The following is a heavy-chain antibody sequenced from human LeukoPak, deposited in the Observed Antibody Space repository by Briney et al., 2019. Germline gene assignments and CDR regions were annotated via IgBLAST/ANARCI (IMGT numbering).Heavy chain of an antibody. CDR2: IYDSGST. CDR1: GGSISSFH. J-gene: IGHJ4*02. V-gene: IGHV4-59*01. D-gene: IGHD1-26*01. Sequence: SETLSLTCTVSGGSISSFHWSWIRQPPGKGLEHIGNIYDSGSTYYNPSLKSRVTISVDSSKNQFSLKLSSVTAADTAVYYCARTYSGRSYYFDCWGQGTLVTVSS. CDR3: ARTYSGRSYYFDC.